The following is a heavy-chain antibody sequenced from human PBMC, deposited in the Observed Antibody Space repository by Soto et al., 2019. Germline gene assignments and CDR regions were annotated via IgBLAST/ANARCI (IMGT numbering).Heavy chain of an antibody. CDR2: ISSSSSYI. V-gene: IGHV3-21*01. J-gene: IGHJ5*02. CDR3: LGEYCSSTSCYVQANWFDP. CDR1: GFTFSSYS. Sequence: EVQLVESGGGLVKPGGSLRLSCAASGFTFSSYSMNWVRQAPGKGLEWVSSISSSSSYIYYADSVKGRFTISRDNAKNSLYLQMNSLRAEDTAVYYCLGEYCSSTSCYVQANWFDPWGQGTLVTVSS. D-gene: IGHD2-2*01.